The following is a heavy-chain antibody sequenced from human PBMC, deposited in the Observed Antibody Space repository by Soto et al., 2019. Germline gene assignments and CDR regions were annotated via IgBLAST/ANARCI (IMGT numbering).Heavy chain of an antibody. V-gene: IGHV4-34*02. CDR1: GAPFSDYY. J-gene: IGHJ4*02. CDR2: INHSGST. D-gene: IGHD2-2*01. Sequence: QVQLQQWGAGLLKPSETLSLTCAVYGAPFSDYYWSWIRQPPGKGLEWIGEINHSGSTNYSPSLMKRVTISVVTSANQFSLRLSSVTAADTAVYYCARGYCTSASCHFFFDYWGQGILVTVSS. CDR3: ARGYCTSASCHFFFDY.